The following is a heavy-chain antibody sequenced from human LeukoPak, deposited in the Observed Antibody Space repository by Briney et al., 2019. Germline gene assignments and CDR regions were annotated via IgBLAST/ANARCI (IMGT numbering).Heavy chain of an antibody. Sequence: GGSLRLSCAASGFTFDDYAMHWVRQAPGKGLEWVSGISWNSGKIGYADSVKGRFTISRDNAKNSLYLQMSSLKTEDTALYFCAKALTSAVTGDAEYFQHWGQGTLVTVPS. V-gene: IGHV3-9*01. CDR3: AKALTSAVTGDAEYFQH. D-gene: IGHD6-19*01. J-gene: IGHJ1*01. CDR1: GFTFDDYA. CDR2: ISWNSGKI.